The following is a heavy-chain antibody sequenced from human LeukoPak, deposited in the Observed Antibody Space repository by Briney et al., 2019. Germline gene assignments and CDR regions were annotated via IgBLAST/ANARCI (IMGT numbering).Heavy chain of an antibody. CDR3: AGLGYCSSTSCHGLDYYYYYMDV. J-gene: IGHJ6*03. CDR2: INPNSGGT. D-gene: IGHD2-2*01. V-gene: IGHV1-2*02. CDR1: GYTFTGYY. Sequence: ASVKVSCKASGYTFTGYYMHWVRQAPGQGLEWMGWINPNSGGTNYAQKFQGRVTMTRDTSISTAYMELSRLRSDDTAVYYCAGLGYCSSTSCHGLDYYYYYMDVWGKGTTVTVPS.